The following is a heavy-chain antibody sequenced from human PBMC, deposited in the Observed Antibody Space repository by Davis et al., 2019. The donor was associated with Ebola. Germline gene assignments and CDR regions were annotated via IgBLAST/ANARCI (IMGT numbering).Heavy chain of an antibody. V-gene: IGHV3-74*01. CDR1: GSTFSSYW. D-gene: IGHD3-22*01. CDR3: ARDLAIYDSSGYYYDYYYGMDV. J-gene: IGHJ6*02. CDR2: INSDGSST. Sequence: GESLKISCAASGSTFSSYWMHWVRQAPGKGLVWVSRINSDGSSTSYADSVKGRFTISRDNAKNTLYLQMNSLRAEDTAVYYCARDLAIYDSSGYYYDYYYGMDVWGQGTTVTVSS.